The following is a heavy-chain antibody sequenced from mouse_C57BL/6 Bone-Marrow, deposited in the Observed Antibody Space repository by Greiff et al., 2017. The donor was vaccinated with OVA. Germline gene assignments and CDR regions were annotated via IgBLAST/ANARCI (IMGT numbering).Heavy chain of an antibody. CDR3: AREDDYDGRAAWFAY. D-gene: IGHD2-4*01. CDR1: GYTFTSYG. CDR2: IYPRSGNT. V-gene: IGHV1-81*01. J-gene: IGHJ3*01. Sequence: QVQLKQSGAELARPGASVKLSCKASGYTFTSYGISWVKQSTGQGLEWIGEIYPRSGNTYYNEKFKGKATLTADKSSSTAYMELRSLTSEDSAVYFCAREDDYDGRAAWFAYWGQGTLVTVSA.